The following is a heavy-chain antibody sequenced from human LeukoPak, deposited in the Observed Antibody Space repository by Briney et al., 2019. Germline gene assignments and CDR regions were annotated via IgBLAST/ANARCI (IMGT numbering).Heavy chain of an antibody. V-gene: IGHV3-7*05. D-gene: IGHD6-6*01. CDR3: ARDPYSSTWSYGMDV. J-gene: IGHJ6*02. CDR1: GFSFSTYW. Sequence: GGSLRLSCAASGFSFSTYWMSWVRQAPGKGLEWVANIKQDGSEEVYVDSVRGRFTISRDNAKNSLFLQMNTLRGEDTAVYYCARDPYSSTWSYGMDVWGQGTMVTVSS. CDR2: IKQDGSEE.